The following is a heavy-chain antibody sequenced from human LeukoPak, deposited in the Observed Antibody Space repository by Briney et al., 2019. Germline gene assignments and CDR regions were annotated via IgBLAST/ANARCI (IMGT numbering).Heavy chain of an antibody. CDR2: IYYSGST. D-gene: IGHD2-21*02. J-gene: IGHJ4*02. CDR1: GGSISSSSYY. V-gene: IGHV4-39*07. CDR3: ARALPRVVTAIGYFDY. Sequence: SETLSLTCTVSGGSISSSSYYWGWIRQPPGKGLEWIGSIYYSGSTYYNPSLKSRVTISVDTSKNQFSLKLSSVTAADTAVYYCARALPRVVTAIGYFDYWGQGTLVTVSS.